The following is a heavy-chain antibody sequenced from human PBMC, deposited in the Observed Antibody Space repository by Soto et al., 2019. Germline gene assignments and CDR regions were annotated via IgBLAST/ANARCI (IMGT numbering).Heavy chain of an antibody. Sequence: QVQLVQSGAEVKKPGSSVKVSCKASGGTFSSYTISWVRQAPGQGLEWMGRIIPILGIANYAQKFQGRVTITADKSTSTAYMELSSLSSEDTAVYYCARDTRYCSSTSCYFDYWGQGTLVTVSS. CDR1: GGTFSSYT. CDR2: IIPILGIA. D-gene: IGHD2-2*01. J-gene: IGHJ4*02. CDR3: ARDTRYCSSTSCYFDY. V-gene: IGHV1-69*08.